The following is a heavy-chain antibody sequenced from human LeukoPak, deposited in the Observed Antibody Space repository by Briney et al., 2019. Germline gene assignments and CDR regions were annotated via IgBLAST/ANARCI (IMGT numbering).Heavy chain of an antibody. V-gene: IGHV4-39*01. CDR2: IYYSGST. Sequence: PSETLSLTCTVSGGSISSSSYYWGWIRQPPGKGLEWIGNIYYSGSTYYSPSLKSRVTISVDTSKNQFSLKLSSVTAADTAVYYCARLLFVPVLRFLDWETPLDYGGQETLVTVSS. CDR1: GGSISSSSYY. D-gene: IGHD3-3*01. CDR3: ARLLFVPVLRFLDWETPLDY. J-gene: IGHJ4*02.